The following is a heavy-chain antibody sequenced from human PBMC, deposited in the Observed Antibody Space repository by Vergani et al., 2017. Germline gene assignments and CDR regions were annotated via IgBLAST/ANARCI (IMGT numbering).Heavy chain of an antibody. Sequence: VQLVESGGGVVQPGRSLRLSCAASGFTFSSYGMHWVRQAPGKGLEWVSAISGSGGSTYYADSVKGRFTISRDNSKNTLYLQMNSLRAEDTAVYYCAKDHSYGDYYFDYWGQGTLVTVSS. CDR3: AKDHSYGDYYFDY. V-gene: IGHV3-23*04. CDR2: ISGSGGST. J-gene: IGHJ4*02. D-gene: IGHD4-17*01. CDR1: GFTFSSYG.